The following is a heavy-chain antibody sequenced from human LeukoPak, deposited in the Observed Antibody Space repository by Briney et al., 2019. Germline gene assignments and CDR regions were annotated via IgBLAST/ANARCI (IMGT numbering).Heavy chain of an antibody. Sequence: SQTLSLTCAISGDSVSNKDAAWNWIRQSPSRGLEWLGGTYYRSKWSNDYAVSVRSRITISPDTSKNQFSLQLRSVTPDDTAVYYCARQSLGYVDYWGQGSRVTVSS. D-gene: IGHD2-15*01. J-gene: IGHJ4*02. CDR3: ARQSLGYVDY. CDR1: GDSVSNKDAA. V-gene: IGHV6-1*01. CDR2: TYYRSKWSN.